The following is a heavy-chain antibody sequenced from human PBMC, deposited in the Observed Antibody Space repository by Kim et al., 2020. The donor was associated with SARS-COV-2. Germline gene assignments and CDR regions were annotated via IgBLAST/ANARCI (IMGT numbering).Heavy chain of an antibody. CDR2: INHSGST. D-gene: IGHD3-22*01. CDR3: ARGLHYYDSSGYYGDWFDP. CDR1: GGSFSGYY. Sequence: SETLSLTCAVYGGSFSGYYWSWIRQPPGKGLEWIGEINHSGSTNYNPSLKSRVTISVDTSKNQFSLKLSSVTAADTAVYYCARGLHYYDSSGYYGDWFDP. V-gene: IGHV4-34*01. J-gene: IGHJ5*02.